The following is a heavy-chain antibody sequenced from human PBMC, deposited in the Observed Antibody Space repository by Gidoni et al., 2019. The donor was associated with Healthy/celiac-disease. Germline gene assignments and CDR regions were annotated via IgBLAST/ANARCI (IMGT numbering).Heavy chain of an antibody. D-gene: IGHD3-22*01. V-gene: IGHV1-69*01. CDR1: GGTFSSYA. CDR3: ARGAEEINYYDSSGYYRFDY. J-gene: IGHJ4*02. CDR2: IIPIFGTA. Sequence: QVQLVQSGAEVKKPGSSVKVSCQASGGTFSSYAIIWVRQAPGQGLEWMGGIIPIFGTANYAQKFQGRVTITADESTSTAYMELSSLRSEDTAVYYCARGAEEINYYDSSGYYRFDYWGQGTLVTVSS.